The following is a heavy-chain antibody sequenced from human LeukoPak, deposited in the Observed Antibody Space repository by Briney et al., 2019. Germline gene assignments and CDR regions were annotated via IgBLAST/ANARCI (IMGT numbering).Heavy chain of an antibody. CDR3: AKEGGTGTRFDY. CDR1: GFTFSSYG. J-gene: IGHJ4*02. D-gene: IGHD1-7*01. V-gene: IGHV3-30*02. CDR2: IRYDGSNK. Sequence: GGSLRLSCAASGFTFSSYGMHWVRQAPGKGLEWVAFIRYDGSNKYYADSVKGRFTISRDNSKNTLYLQMNSLRAEDTAVYYCAKEGGTGTRFDYWGQGTLVTVSS.